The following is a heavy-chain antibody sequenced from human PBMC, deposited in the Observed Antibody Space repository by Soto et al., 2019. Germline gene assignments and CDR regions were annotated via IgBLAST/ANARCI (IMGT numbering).Heavy chain of an antibody. CDR3: ARELRFGEDYYGMDV. CDR2: IYYSGST. J-gene: IGHJ6*02. CDR1: GVSISSGGYY. Sequence: PSETLSLTCTVSGVSISSGGYYWSWIRQHPGKGLEWIGYIYYSGSTYYNPSLKSRVTISVDTSKNQFSLKLSSVTAADTAVYYCARELRFGEDYYGMDVWGQGTTVTVSS. D-gene: IGHD3-10*01. V-gene: IGHV4-31*03.